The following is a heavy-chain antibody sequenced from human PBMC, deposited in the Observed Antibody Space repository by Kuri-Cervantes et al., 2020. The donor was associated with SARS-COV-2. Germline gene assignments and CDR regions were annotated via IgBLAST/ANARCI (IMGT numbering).Heavy chain of an antibody. CDR2: IYYSGST. Sequence: SETLSLTCTVSGGSISSGDYYWSWIRQPPGKGLEWIGYIYYSGSTYYNPSLKSRVTISVDTSKNQFSLKLSSVIAADTAVYYCARDSRSYYQVLLDHFYYSYMDVWGEGTTVTVSS. CDR1: GGSISSGDYY. CDR3: ARDSRSYYQVLLDHFYYSYMDV. V-gene: IGHV4-30-4*08. D-gene: IGHD1-26*01. J-gene: IGHJ6*03.